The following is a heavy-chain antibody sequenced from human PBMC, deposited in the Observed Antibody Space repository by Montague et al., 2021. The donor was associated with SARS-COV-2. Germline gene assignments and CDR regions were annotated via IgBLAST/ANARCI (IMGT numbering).Heavy chain of an antibody. D-gene: IGHD3-10*01. J-gene: IGHJ6*02. CDR2: TYYRSKWYN. Sequence: CAISGDSVSSNSAAWNWIRQSPSRGLEWLGRTYYRSKWYNDYAVSVKSRITINPDTSKNQFSLQLNSGTPEDTAVYYCARGLWFGELLSLYYYYGMDVWGQGTTVTVSS. CDR1: GDSVSSNSAA. CDR3: ARGLWFGELLSLYYYYGMDV. V-gene: IGHV6-1*01.